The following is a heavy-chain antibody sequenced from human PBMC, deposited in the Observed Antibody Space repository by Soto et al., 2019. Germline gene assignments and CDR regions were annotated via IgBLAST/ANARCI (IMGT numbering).Heavy chain of an antibody. Sequence: SETLSLTCTVSGGSVSSGDYYWSWIRQPPGKGLEWIGYIYYSGRTNYNPSLKSRVTISLDTSKNQFSLELTSVTAADTAMYYCARDHVVSAVNFDYWGQGTLVTLSA. CDR2: IYYSGRT. CDR3: ARDHVVSAVNFDY. CDR1: GGSVSSGDYY. V-gene: IGHV4-61*08. D-gene: IGHD2-2*01. J-gene: IGHJ4*02.